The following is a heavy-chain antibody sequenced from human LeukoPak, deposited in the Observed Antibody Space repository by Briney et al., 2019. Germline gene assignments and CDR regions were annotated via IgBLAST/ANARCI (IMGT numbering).Heavy chain of an antibody. CDR1: GFTFSDYY. CDR3: ARDGAKYYDFWSGLD. V-gene: IGHV3-11*04. Sequence: GGSLRLSCAASGFTFSDYYMSWIRQAPGKGLEWVSYISSSGSTIYYADSVKGRFTISRDNAKNSLYLQMNSLRAEDTAVYYCARDGAKYYDFWSGLDWGQRTLVTVSS. J-gene: IGHJ4*02. D-gene: IGHD3-3*01. CDR2: ISSSGSTI.